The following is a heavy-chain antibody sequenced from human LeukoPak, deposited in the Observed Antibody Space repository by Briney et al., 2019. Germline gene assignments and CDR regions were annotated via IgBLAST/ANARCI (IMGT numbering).Heavy chain of an antibody. V-gene: IGHV4-30-4*01. CDR2: MYYSGST. CDR1: GGSLSSGDYY. J-gene: IGHJ5*02. Sequence: SETLSLTCTVSGGSLSSGDYYWIWIRQPPGKGLEWIAYMYYSGSTYYNPSLKSRVTMSADTSKNQLSLKLSSVTAADTAVYYCARPYYYDSRIDPWGQGILVTVPS. CDR3: ARPYYYDSRIDP. D-gene: IGHD3-22*01.